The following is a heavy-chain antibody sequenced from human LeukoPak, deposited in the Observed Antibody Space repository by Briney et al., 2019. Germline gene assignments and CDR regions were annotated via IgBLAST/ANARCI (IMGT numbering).Heavy chain of an antibody. Sequence: SETLSLTCSVSGGSISGHYWSWIRQSPGKGLEWIGYIFYSGSTNYNPSLKSRVTMSVDTSKNQFSLKLTSVTAADTAVYYCARGGSLVVVPTAVMGWFDPWGQGTLVTVSS. CDR2: IFYSGST. V-gene: IGHV4-59*11. CDR3: ARGGSLVVVPTAVMGWFDP. CDR1: GGSISGHY. J-gene: IGHJ5*02. D-gene: IGHD2-2*01.